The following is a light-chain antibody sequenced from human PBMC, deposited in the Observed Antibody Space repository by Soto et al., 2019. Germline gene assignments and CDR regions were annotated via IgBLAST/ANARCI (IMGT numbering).Light chain of an antibody. Sequence: QSVLTQPPSVSAAPGQKVTISCSGSSSNIGNNYVSWYQQLPGTAPKLLIYENNKRPSGIPDRFSGSKSGTSATLGITGLQAGDGGDYYWGTWESRLGCGVFGGGT. J-gene: IGLJ3*02. CDR2: ENN. V-gene: IGLV1-51*02. CDR3: GTWESRLGCGV. CDR1: SSNIGNNY.